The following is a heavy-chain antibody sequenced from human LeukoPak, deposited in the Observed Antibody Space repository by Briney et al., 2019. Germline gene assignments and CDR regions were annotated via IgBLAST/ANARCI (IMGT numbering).Heavy chain of an antibody. CDR2: INPNSGGT. V-gene: IGHV1-2*02. Sequence: ASVKVSCKASGYTFTGYYMHWVRQAPGQGLEWMGWINPNSGGTNYAQKFQGRVTMTRDTSIRTAYMELSRLRSDDTAVYYCARAAACSSTSCYYCSGGSCYPRVASGKLHYFDYWGQGTLVTVSS. CDR1: GYTFTGYY. J-gene: IGHJ4*02. D-gene: IGHD2-15*01. CDR3: ARAAACSSTSCYYCSGGSCYPRVASGKLHYFDY.